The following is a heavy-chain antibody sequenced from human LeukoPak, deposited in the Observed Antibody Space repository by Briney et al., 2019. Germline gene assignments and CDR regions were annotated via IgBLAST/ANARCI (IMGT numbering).Heavy chain of an antibody. Sequence: GGSLRLSCAASGFTFSSYAMHWVRQAPGKGLEYVSAISSNGGSTYYANSVKGRFTISRDNSKNTLYLQMGSLRAEDMAVYYCARVGATVVTPDYFDYWGQGTLVTVSS. CDR1: GFTFSSYA. D-gene: IGHD4-23*01. CDR2: ISSNGGST. J-gene: IGHJ4*02. CDR3: ARVGATVVTPDYFDY. V-gene: IGHV3-64*01.